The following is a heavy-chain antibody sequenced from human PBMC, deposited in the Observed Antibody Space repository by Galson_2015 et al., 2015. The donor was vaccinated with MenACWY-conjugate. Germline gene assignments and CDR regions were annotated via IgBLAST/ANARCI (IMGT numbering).Heavy chain of an antibody. J-gene: IGHJ5*02. Sequence: SVKVSCKASGYTFTGYYMRWVRQAPGQGLEWMGWINPNSGGTNYAQKFQGWVTMTRDTSISTAYMELSRLRSDDTAVYYCARGPQELRVDNWFDPWGQGTLVTVSS. CDR3: ARGPQELRVDNWFDP. CDR1: GYTFTGYY. CDR2: INPNSGGT. V-gene: IGHV1-2*04. D-gene: IGHD4-11*01.